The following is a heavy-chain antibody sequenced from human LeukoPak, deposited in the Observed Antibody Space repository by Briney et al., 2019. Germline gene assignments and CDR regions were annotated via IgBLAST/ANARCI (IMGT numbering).Heavy chain of an antibody. CDR2: ISGSGGEI. Sequence: GGSLRLSCAASGFSFSSYGMTWVRQAPGKGLEWVSSISGSGGEIHYADSVKGRFTISRDNAKNSLYLQMNSLRAEDTAVYYCARDYLQNYYGSGSPTPYYYYYYMDVWGKGTTVTISS. D-gene: IGHD3-10*01. CDR1: GFSFSSYG. CDR3: ARDYLQNYYGSGSPTPYYYYYYMDV. V-gene: IGHV3-21*01. J-gene: IGHJ6*03.